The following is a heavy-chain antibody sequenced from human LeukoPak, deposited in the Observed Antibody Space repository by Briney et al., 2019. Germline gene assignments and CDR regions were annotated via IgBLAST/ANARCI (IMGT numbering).Heavy chain of an antibody. Sequence: PSETLSLTCAVSGGSFSGYYWSWIRQPPGKGLEWIGEINHSGSTNYNPSLKSRVTISVDTSKNQFSLKLSSVTAADTAVYYCARRRLAVAQYFQHWGQGTLVTVSS. D-gene: IGHD6-19*01. V-gene: IGHV4-34*01. CDR2: INHSGST. CDR1: GGSFSGYY. CDR3: ARRRLAVAQYFQH. J-gene: IGHJ1*01.